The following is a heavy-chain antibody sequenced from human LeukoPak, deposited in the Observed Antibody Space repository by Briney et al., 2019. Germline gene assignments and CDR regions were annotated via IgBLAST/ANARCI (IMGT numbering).Heavy chain of an antibody. CDR2: IIPIFGTA. V-gene: IGHV1-69*13. CDR1: GGTFSSYA. J-gene: IGHJ4*02. CDR3: ASLRYFDWLLLRGYYFDY. D-gene: IGHD3-9*01. Sequence: GASVKVSCKASGGTFSSYAISWVRQAPGQGLEWMGGIIPIFGTANYAQKFQGRVTITADESTSTAYMELSSLRSEDTAVYYCASLRYFDWLLLRGYYFDYWGQGTLVTVSS.